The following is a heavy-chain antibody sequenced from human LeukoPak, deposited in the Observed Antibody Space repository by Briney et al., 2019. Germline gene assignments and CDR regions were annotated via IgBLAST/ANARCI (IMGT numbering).Heavy chain of an antibody. CDR1: GYSISSGYY. CDR2: IHHSGST. J-gene: IGHJ6*03. V-gene: IGHV4-38-2*02. D-gene: IGHD2-15*01. CDR3: ARGPGYCSGGSCYSIYMDV. Sequence: PSETLSLTCIVSGYSISSGYYWGWIRQPPGKGLEWIGMIHHSGSTYYNPSLKSRVTISVDTSKNQFSLKLSSVTAADTAVYYCARGPGYCSGGSCYSIYMDVWGKGTTVTVSS.